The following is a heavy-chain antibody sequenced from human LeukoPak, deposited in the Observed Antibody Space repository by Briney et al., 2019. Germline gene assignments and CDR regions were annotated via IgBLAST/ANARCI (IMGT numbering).Heavy chain of an antibody. D-gene: IGHD5-18*01. CDR1: GGSISSYY. CDR3: ARYVDTAMVSDYYGMDV. Sequence: SETLSLTCTVSGGSISSYYWSWIRQPPGKGLEWIGYIYYSGSTNYNPSLKSRVTISVDTSKNQFSLKLSSVTAADTAVYYCARYVDTAMVSDYYGMDVWGQGTTVTVSS. V-gene: IGHV4-59*01. J-gene: IGHJ6*02. CDR2: IYYSGST.